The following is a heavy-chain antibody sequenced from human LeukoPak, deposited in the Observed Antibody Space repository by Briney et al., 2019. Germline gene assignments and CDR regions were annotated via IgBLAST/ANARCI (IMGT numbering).Heavy chain of an antibody. D-gene: IGHD2-15*01. CDR2: ISAYNGNT. V-gene: IGHV1-18*01. CDR3: AGGAWRGKATPDY. CDR1: GYTFTSYG. Sequence: DSVTLSCTASGYTFTSYGISWVRQAPGPGLEWMGWISAYNGNTNYAQTLHGRVTITTDTSSSTAYTQLRRLMSDAPAVYYCAGGAWRGKATPDYGGQGTLVSVSS. J-gene: IGHJ4*02.